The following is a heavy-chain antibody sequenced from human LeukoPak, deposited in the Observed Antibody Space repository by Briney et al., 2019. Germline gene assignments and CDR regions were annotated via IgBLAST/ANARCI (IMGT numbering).Heavy chain of an antibody. J-gene: IGHJ3*02. CDR2: IYSGGST. CDR1: GFTVSSNY. Sequence: QPGGSLRLSCAASGFTVSSNYMSWVRQAPGKGLEWVSVIYSGGSTYYADSVKGRFTISRDNAKNTLYLQMNSLRAEDTAVYYCARDRRDFWSGYRGFDAFDIWGQGIMVTVSS. CDR3: ARDRRDFWSGYRGFDAFDI. D-gene: IGHD3-3*01. V-gene: IGHV3-66*01.